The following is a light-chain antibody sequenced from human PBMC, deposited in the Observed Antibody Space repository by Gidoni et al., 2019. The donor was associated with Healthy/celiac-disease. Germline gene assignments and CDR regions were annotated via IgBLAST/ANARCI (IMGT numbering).Light chain of an antibody. V-gene: IGKV1-39*01. J-gene: IGKJ2*01. Sequence: DIQMTQSQSSLSASVGDRVTITCRASQSISSYLNWYQQKPGKAPKLLIYAASSLQSGVPSRFSGSGSCTDFTLTISSLQPEDFATYYCQQSYSTPPYTFGQGTKLEIK. CDR1: QSISSY. CDR2: AAS. CDR3: QQSYSTPPYT.